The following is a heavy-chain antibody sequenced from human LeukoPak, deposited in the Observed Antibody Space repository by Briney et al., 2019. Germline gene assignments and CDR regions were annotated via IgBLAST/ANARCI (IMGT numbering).Heavy chain of an antibody. CDR1: RFTFSSNY. CDR3: AREDYYDSSGFGGGY. Sequence: GGSLRLSCAASRFTFSSNYMSWVRQAPGKGLEWVSVIYSGGSTYYADSVKGRFTISRDNSKNTLYLQMNSLRAEDTAVYYCAREDYYDSSGFGGGYWGQGTLVTVSS. V-gene: IGHV3-53*01. J-gene: IGHJ4*02. D-gene: IGHD3-22*01. CDR2: IYSGGST.